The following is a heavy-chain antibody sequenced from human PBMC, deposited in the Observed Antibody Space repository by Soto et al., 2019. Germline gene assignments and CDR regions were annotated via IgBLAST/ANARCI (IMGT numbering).Heavy chain of an antibody. Sequence: PSETLSLTCAVYGGSFSGYYWSWIRQPPGKGLEWIGEINHSGSTNYNPSLKSRVTISVDTSKNQFSLKLSSVTAADTAVYYCARARGYDFWSGRHDFDIWGQGTMVTVS. D-gene: IGHD3-3*01. CDR3: ARARGYDFWSGRHDFDI. J-gene: IGHJ3*02. CDR1: GGSFSGYY. V-gene: IGHV4-34*01. CDR2: INHSGST.